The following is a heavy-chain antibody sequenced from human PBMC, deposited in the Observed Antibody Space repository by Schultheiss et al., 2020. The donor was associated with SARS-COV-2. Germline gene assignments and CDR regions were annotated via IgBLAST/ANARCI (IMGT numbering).Heavy chain of an antibody. Sequence: GESLKISCAASGFTFSSHGMNWVRQAPGKGLQWVSYISFSSTNVFYADSVKGRFTISRDNAQNSLYLQMDSLRAEDTAVYYCARESYYYGMDVWGQGTTVTVSS. V-gene: IGHV3-48*01. CDR3: ARESYYYGMDV. CDR1: GFTFSSHG. J-gene: IGHJ6*02. CDR2: ISFSSTNV.